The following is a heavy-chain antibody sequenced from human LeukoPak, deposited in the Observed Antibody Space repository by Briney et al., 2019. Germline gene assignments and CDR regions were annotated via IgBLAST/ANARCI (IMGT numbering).Heavy chain of an antibody. CDR1: GFTFSSFA. V-gene: IGHV3-23*01. Sequence: GGSVRLSCAASGFTFSSFAMSWVRQAPGKGLEWVSGISGSGDSTYYADSVKGRFTISRDNSKNTLYLQMNSLRAEDTAVYYCAKDLLSGGNCYSIFHYWGQGTLVTVSS. J-gene: IGHJ4*02. CDR3: AKDLLSGGNCYSIFHY. D-gene: IGHD2-15*01. CDR2: ISGSGDST.